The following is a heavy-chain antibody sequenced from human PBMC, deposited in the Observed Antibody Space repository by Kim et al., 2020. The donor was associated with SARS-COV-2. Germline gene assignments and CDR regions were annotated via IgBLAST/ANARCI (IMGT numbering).Heavy chain of an antibody. J-gene: IGHJ4*02. D-gene: IGHD3-22*01. CDR2: ISGSGGST. V-gene: IGHV3-23*01. Sequence: GGSLRLSCAASGFTFSSYAMSWVRQAPGKGLEWVSAISGSGGSTYYADSVKGRFTISRDNSKNTLYLQMNSLRAEDTAVYYCAKRGFTTYYYDSSGFDYWGQGTLVTVSS. CDR1: GFTFSSYA. CDR3: AKRGFTTYYYDSSGFDY.